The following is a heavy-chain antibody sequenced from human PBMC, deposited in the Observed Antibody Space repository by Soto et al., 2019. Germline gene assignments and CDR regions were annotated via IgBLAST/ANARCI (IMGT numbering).Heavy chain of an antibody. CDR1: GGTFSSYA. D-gene: IGHD2-15*01. Sequence: QVQLVQCGAEVKKPGSSVKVSCKASGGTFSSYAISWVRQAPGQGLEWMGGIIPIFGTANYAQKFQGRVTITADESTSTAYMELSSLRSEDTAVYYCARDMQAVAATPVHWFDPWGQGTLVTVSS. J-gene: IGHJ5*02. V-gene: IGHV1-69*01. CDR3: ARDMQAVAATPVHWFDP. CDR2: IIPIFGTA.